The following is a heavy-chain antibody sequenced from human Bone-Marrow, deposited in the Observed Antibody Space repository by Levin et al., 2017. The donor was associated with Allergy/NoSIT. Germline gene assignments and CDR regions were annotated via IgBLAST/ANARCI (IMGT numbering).Heavy chain of an antibody. CDR2: ISWHSQSI. Sequence: PGGSLRLSCEASGFTFDDYAMHWVRQRPGKGLEWVSSISWHSQSIAYADSVEGRFTISRDNARNSLSLELGSLRPDDTGLYICARDPESLSYEAGGWYNFDWWGQGTLVTVSS. CDR1: GFTFDDYA. V-gene: IGHV3-9*01. D-gene: IGHD6-19*01. J-gene: IGHJ4*02. CDR3: ARDPESLSYEAGGWYNFDW.